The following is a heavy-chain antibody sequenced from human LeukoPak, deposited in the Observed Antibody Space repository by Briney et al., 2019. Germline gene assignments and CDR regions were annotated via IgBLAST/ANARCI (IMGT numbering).Heavy chain of an antibody. CDR2: IYLGDSDT. D-gene: IGHD4-17*01. CDR1: GYSFTNYW. J-gene: IGHJ4*02. V-gene: IGHV5-51*01. CDR3: ARQEEYGDYEIDY. Sequence: GESLKISCKGSGYSFTNYWIGWVRQMPGKGLEWMGIIYLGDSDTRYSPSFQGQVTISADKSISTAYLQWGSLKASDTAMYYCARQEEYGDYEIDYWGQGTLVTVSS.